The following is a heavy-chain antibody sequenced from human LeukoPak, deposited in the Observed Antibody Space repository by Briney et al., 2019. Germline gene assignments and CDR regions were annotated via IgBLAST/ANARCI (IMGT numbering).Heavy chain of an antibody. CDR2: ISAYNGNT. V-gene: IGHV1-18*01. Sequence: ASVKVSCKASGYTFTSCGISWVRQAPGQGLEWMGWISAYNGNTNYAQKLQGRVTMTTDTSTSTAYMELRSLRSDDTAVYYCARTDYYYGSGSYYNLWGQGTLVTVSS. D-gene: IGHD3-10*01. CDR1: GYTFTSCG. J-gene: IGHJ5*02. CDR3: ARTDYYYGSGSYYNL.